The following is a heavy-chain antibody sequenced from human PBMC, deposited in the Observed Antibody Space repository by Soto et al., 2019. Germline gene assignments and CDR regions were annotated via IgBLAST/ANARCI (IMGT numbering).Heavy chain of an antibody. CDR2: ITGGGDNT. V-gene: IGHV3-23*01. CDR3: TQDGGSRDWLTVN. Sequence: EVQLLESGGDLVQTGGSLRLSCAASGFTFTSNAMSWIRQAPGKGLEWVSAITGGGDNTYYADSVKGRFTISRDNSKNTLYLQMNSLRAEDTAFYYCTQDGGSRDWLTVNWGQGTLVTVSS. J-gene: IGHJ4*02. CDR1: GFTFTSNA. D-gene: IGHD3-9*01.